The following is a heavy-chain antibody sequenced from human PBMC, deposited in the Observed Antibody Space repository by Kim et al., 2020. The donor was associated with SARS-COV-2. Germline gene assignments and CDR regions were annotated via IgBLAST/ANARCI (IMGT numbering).Heavy chain of an antibody. CDR2: K. CDR3: AREIVSYYGMDV. Sequence: KYYADSVKGRFTSSRENSKNTLYRQKNSLRAEDTAVYYCAREIVSYYGMDVWGQGPTVTVSS. J-gene: IGHJ6*02. D-gene: IGHD1-26*01. V-gene: IGHV3-30*01.